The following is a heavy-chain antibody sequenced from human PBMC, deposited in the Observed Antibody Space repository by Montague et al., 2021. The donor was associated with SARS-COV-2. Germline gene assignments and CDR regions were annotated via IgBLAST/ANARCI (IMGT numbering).Heavy chain of an antibody. V-gene: IGHV4-39*01. J-gene: IGHJ4*02. CDR2: IYYSGGT. CDR1: GGSISSNTYY. D-gene: IGHD3-10*01. CDR3: ARLGLLWFGELWN. Sequence: SETLSLTCTVSGGSISSNTYYWGWIRQPPGKGLEWVMSIYYSGGTYYNPSRRSRVTISVDTSKNQFSLKLISVAAADTAVYYCARLGLLWFGELWNWGQGTLVTVSS.